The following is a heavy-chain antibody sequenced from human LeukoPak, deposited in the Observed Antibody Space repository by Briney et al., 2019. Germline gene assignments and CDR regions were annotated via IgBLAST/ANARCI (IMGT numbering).Heavy chain of an antibody. Sequence: GGSLRLSCAASGFTFSSYGMHWVRQAPGKGLEWVAFIRYDGSNKYYADSVEGRFTISRDNSKNTLYLQMNSLRAGDTAVYYCAKDLPLYYYDSSGYYGSSMDVWGKGTTVTVSS. CDR3: AKDLPLYYYDSSGYYGSSMDV. J-gene: IGHJ6*03. D-gene: IGHD3-22*01. CDR2: IRYDGSNK. CDR1: GFTFSSYG. V-gene: IGHV3-30*02.